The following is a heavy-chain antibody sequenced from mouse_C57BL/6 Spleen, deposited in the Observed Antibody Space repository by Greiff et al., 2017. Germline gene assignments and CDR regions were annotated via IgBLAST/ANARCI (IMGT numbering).Heavy chain of an antibody. D-gene: IGHD2-3*01. V-gene: IGHV1-31*01. CDR1: GYSFTGYY. Sequence: EVQLQESGPELVKPGASVKISCKASGYSFTGYYMHWVKQSHGNILDWIGYIYPYNGVSSYNQKFKGKATLTVDKSSSTAYMELRSLTSEDSAVYYCARSRGDDGYYYAMDYWGQGTSVTVSS. J-gene: IGHJ4*01. CDR2: IYPYNGVS. CDR3: ARSRGDDGYYYAMDY.